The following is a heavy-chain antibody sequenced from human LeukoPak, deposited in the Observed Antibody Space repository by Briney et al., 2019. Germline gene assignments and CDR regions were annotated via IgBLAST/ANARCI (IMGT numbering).Heavy chain of an antibody. D-gene: IGHD3-22*01. Sequence: GESPQISCRGSGYSFATYWIGWVRQLPGKGLEWMAVIYPGDSDTRYSPSFQGQVTISADKSINTAYLQWSSLKASDSAMYYCARLGGENYYDSSGYYYAWLDPWGQGTLVTVSS. CDR1: GYSFATYW. CDR2: IYPGDSDT. J-gene: IGHJ5*02. CDR3: ARLGGENYYDSSGYYYAWLDP. V-gene: IGHV5-51*01.